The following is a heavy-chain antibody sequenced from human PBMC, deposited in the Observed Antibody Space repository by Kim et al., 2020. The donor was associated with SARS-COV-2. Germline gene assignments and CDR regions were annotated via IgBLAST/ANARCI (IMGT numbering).Heavy chain of an antibody. CDR1: GFTFSSYG. Sequence: GGSLRLSCAASGFTFSSYGMHWVRQAPGKGLEWVAVISYDGSNKYYADSVKGRFTISRDNSKNTLYLQMNSLRAEDTAVYYCASTDYYGSGSYRLVDVWGQGTTVTVSS. CDR3: ASTDYYGSGSYRLVDV. CDR2: ISYDGSNK. V-gene: IGHV3-33*05. D-gene: IGHD3-10*01. J-gene: IGHJ6*02.